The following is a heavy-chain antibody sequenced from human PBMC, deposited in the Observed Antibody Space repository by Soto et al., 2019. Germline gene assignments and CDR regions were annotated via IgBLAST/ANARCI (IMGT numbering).Heavy chain of an antibody. CDR2: IKQDGSEK. CDR3: ARFYYDTSGYLPSPCYYYYVMDV. CDR1: GFTFSSYW. Sequence: GGSLRLSCAASGFTFSSYWMSWGRQAPGKGLEWVANIKQDGSEKYYVDSVKGRFTISRDNAKNSLYLQMNSLRAEDTAVYYCARFYYDTSGYLPSPCYYYYVMDVWGQGTTVTVSS. V-gene: IGHV3-7*04. J-gene: IGHJ6*02. D-gene: IGHD3-22*01.